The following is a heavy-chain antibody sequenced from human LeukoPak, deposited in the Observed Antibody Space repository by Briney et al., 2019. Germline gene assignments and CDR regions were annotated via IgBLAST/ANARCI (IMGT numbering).Heavy chain of an antibody. D-gene: IGHD3-22*01. CDR3: ARSRNYYDSSGLRPAFDY. J-gene: IGHJ4*02. V-gene: IGHV4-39*01. CDR2: IYYSGSA. Sequence: ASETLPLTCTVSGGSISSSSYSWGWIRQPPGKGLEWIGSIYYSGSAYYNPSLKSRVTISVDTSKNQFSLKLSSVTAADTAVYYCARSRNYYDSSGLRPAFDYWGQGTLVTVSS. CDR1: GGSISSSSYS.